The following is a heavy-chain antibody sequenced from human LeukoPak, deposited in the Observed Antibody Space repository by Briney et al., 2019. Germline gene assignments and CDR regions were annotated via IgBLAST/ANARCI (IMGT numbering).Heavy chain of an antibody. V-gene: IGHV3-23*01. CDR2: ISGSRNKT. CDR3: AKVYCSRTTCSLLHFDY. Sequence: PGGSLRLSCAASGFTFSSYAMSWVRQAPGKGLEWVSSISGSRNKTYYADSVKGRFTISRDNSKNTLYLQMNSLRAEDTAVYYCAKVYCSRTTCSLLHFDYWGQGTLVTVSS. J-gene: IGHJ4*02. CDR1: GFTFSSYA. D-gene: IGHD2-2*01.